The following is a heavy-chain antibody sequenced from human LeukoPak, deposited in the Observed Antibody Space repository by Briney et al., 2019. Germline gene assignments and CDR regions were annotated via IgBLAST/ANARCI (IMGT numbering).Heavy chain of an antibody. CDR3: ARDVEWELLTDNY. J-gene: IGHJ4*02. CDR1: GFTFSSYS. D-gene: IGHD1-26*01. V-gene: IGHV3-21*01. CDR2: ISSSSNYI. Sequence: PGGSLRLSCAASGFTFSSYSMNWVRQAPGKGLEWVSSISSSSNYIYYADSVKGRFTISRDNAKNSLYLQMNSLRAEDTAVYYCARDVEWELLTDNYWGQGTLVTVSS.